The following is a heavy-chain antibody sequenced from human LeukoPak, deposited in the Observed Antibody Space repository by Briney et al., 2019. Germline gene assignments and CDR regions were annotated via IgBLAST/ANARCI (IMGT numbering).Heavy chain of an antibody. D-gene: IGHD6-19*01. V-gene: IGHV3-48*02. CDR3: ARATEMDSSGWPFDY. CDR2: ISSSSSTI. J-gene: IGHJ4*02. CDR1: GFTFSSYS. Sequence: PGGSLRLSCAASGFTFSSYSMNWVRQAPGKGLEWVSYISSSSSTIYYADSVKGRFTISRDNAKNSLYLQMNSLRDEDTAAYYCARATEMDSSGWPFDYWGQGTLVTVSS.